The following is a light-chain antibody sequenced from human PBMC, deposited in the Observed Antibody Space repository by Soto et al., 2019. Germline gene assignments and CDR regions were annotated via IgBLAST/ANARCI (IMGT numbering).Light chain of an antibody. J-gene: IGKJ1*01. Sequence: EIVLTQSPGTLSLSPGERATLSCRASQSVSSSYLAWYQQKPGQAPRLLIYGASSRATGIPDRFSGSGSGTEFTLTISSLQSEDFAVYYCQHYNNWPRTFGQGIKVEIK. CDR3: QHYNNWPRT. CDR2: GAS. CDR1: QSVSSSY. V-gene: IGKV3-20*01.